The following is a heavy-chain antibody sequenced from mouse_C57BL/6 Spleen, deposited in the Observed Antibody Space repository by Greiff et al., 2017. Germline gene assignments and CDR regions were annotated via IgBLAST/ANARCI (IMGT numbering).Heavy chain of an antibody. J-gene: IGHJ4*01. Sequence: EVKLQESGPSLVRPSQTLSLTCTVTGFSINSDCYWIWIRQFPGNKLEYIGYTFYSGITYYNPSLESRTYITRDTSKNQFSLKLSSVTTEDTATYYCARAPYYYGPGLAMDYWGQGTSVTVSS. CDR3: ARAPYYYGPGLAMDY. V-gene: IGHV3-3*01. CDR2: TFYSGIT. CDR1: GFSINSDCY. D-gene: IGHD1-1*01.